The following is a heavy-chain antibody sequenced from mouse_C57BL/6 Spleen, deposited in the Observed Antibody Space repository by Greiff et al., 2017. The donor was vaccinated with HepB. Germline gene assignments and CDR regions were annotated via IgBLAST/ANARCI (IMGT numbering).Heavy chain of an antibody. Sequence: VQLQESGAELVKPGASVKMSCKASGYTFTTYPIEWMKQNHGKSLEWIGNFHPYNDDTKYNEKFKGKATLTVEKSSSTVYLELSRLTSGDSAVYYCARGDYDYDGFAYWGQGTLVTVSA. D-gene: IGHD2-4*01. CDR3: ARGDYDYDGFAY. CDR2: FHPYNDDT. V-gene: IGHV1-47*01. J-gene: IGHJ3*01. CDR1: GYTFTTYP.